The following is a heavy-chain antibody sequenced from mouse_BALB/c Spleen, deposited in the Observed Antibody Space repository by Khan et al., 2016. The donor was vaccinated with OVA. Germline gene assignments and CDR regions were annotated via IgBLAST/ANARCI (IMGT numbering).Heavy chain of an antibody. CDR1: GYTFTNYW. D-gene: IGHD3-1*01. V-gene: IGHV1-63*02. Sequence: QVQLKESGAELVRPGTSVKMSCKAAGYTFTNYWIGWVKQRPGHGLEWIGDTYPGGGYTNYNEKFKGKATLTADTSSSTAYMQLSGLTSEDSAIYYFARRGAARATWDYFDYWGQGTTLPVSS. CDR3: ARRGAARATWDYFDY. J-gene: IGHJ2*01. CDR2: TYPGGGYT.